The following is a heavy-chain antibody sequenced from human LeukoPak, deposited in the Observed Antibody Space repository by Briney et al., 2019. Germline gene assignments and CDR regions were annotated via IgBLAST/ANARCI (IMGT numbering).Heavy chain of an antibody. CDR3: ARFVKYCSGGSCYSDY. V-gene: IGHV4-34*01. J-gene: IGHJ4*02. CDR2: INHSGST. D-gene: IGHD2-15*01. CDR1: GGSFSGYY. Sequence: SETLSLTCAVYGGSFSGYYWSWIRQPPGKGLEWIGEINHSGSTNYNPSLKSRVTISVDTSKNQFSLKLSSVTAADTAVYYCARFVKYCSGGSCYSDYWGQGTLVTVSS.